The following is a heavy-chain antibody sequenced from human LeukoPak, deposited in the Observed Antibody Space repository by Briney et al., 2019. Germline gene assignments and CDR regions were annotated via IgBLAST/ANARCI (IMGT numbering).Heavy chain of an antibody. CDR2: IRYDGRNK. Sequence: GGSLRLSCAASGFTFSTYGMHWVRQAPDKGLEWVAFIRYDGRNKYYADSVKGRFTISRDNSKNTLYLQMNSLRAEDTAVYYCAKDGGNYYYYYMDVWGKGTTVTISS. CDR1: GFTFSTYG. J-gene: IGHJ6*03. CDR3: AKDGGNYYYYYMDV. D-gene: IGHD3-16*01. V-gene: IGHV3-30*02.